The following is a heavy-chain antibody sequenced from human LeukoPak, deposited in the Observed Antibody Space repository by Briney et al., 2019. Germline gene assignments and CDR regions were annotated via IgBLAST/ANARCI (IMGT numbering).Heavy chain of an antibody. J-gene: IGHJ4*02. CDR1: GFTVSSNY. CDR3: ARGGYYYDSSGSFDY. V-gene: IGHV3-53*01. Sequence: PGGSLRLSCAASGFTVSSNYMSWVRQAPGKGLEGVSVIYRGGSTYYADSVKGRFTISRDNSKNTLYLQMNSLRAEDTAVYYCARGGYYYDSSGSFDYWGQGTLVTVSS. D-gene: IGHD3-22*01. CDR2: IYRGGST.